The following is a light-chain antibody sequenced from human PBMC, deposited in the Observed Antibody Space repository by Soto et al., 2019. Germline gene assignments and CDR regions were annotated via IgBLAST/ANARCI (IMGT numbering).Light chain of an antibody. Sequence: EVVLTQSPLSLPVTVGQPATVSCRSSQSLLFFNGITYLTWFHQRRGQPPRRLISEVSNRDSGVPDRFSGSGSGTDFTLEISRVEAEDVGLFYCMQGTHWPLTFGGGTRVEIK. CDR3: MQGTHWPLT. CDR1: QSLLFFNGITY. J-gene: IGKJ4*01. CDR2: EVS. V-gene: IGKV2-30*01.